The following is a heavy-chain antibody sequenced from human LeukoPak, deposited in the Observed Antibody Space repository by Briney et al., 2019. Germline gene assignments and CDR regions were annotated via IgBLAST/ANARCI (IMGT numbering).Heavy chain of an antibody. Sequence: GGSLRLSCAASGFTFDDYAMHWVRRAPGKGLEWVSLISGVSGNTYYADSVKGRFTISRDNSKNTLYLQMNSLRVEDTAVYYCSRANFGVDTYDYWGQGTLVTVSS. D-gene: IGHD3-3*01. J-gene: IGHJ4*02. CDR2: ISGVSGNT. CDR3: SRANFGVDTYDY. V-gene: IGHV3-43*02. CDR1: GFTFDDYA.